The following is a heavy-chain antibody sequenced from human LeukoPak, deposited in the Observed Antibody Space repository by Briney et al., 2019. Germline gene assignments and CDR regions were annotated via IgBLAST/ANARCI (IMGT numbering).Heavy chain of an antibody. CDR3: ARDRSSGYNSGGGY. CDR2: IIPILGIA. V-gene: IGHV1-69*04. D-gene: IGHD3-22*01. Sequence: SVKVSCKALGGTFSSYAFSWVRKAPGQGLEWMGRIIPILGIANYAQKFQGRVTITADKSTSTAYMELSSLRSEDTAVYYCARDRSSGYNSGGGYWGQGTLVTVSS. CDR1: GGTFSSYA. J-gene: IGHJ4*02.